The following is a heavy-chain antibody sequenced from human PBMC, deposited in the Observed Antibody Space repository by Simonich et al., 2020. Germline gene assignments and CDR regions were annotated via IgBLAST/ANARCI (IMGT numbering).Heavy chain of an antibody. CDR2: HIAYIGNT. D-gene: IGHD6-13*01. CDR1: GYTFTSYG. V-gene: IGHV1-18*01. Sequence: QVQLVQSGAEVKKPGASVKVSCKASGYTFTSYGISWGRQAPGQGLEWMGWHIAYIGNTSYAQKLQGRVTMTTDTSTSTAYMELRSLRSDDTAVYYCARDQGGRAAAATDYWGQGTLVTVSS. J-gene: IGHJ4*02. CDR3: ARDQGGRAAAATDY.